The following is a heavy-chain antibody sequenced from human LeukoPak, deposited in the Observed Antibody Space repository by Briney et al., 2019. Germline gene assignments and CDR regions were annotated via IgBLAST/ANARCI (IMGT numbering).Heavy chain of an antibody. CDR1: GDSISLYY. V-gene: IGHV4-59*01. D-gene: IGHD6-19*01. CDR2: IYYTGST. Sequence: SETLSLTCTVSGDSISLYYRSWIRQPPGKGLEWIEYIYYTGSTKSNPSLEGPVTISVDTSKKQFSLKLSSVTAADTAVYYCAQAGWLSTTWHFDYWGQGILVTVSS. J-gene: IGHJ4*02. CDR3: AQAGWLSTTWHFDY.